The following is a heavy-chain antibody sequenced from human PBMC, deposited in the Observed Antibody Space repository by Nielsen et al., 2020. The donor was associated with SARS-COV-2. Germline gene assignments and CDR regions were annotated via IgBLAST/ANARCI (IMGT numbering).Heavy chain of an antibody. J-gene: IGHJ3*02. CDR2: IYYSGST. Sequence: SETLSLTCTVSGCSISSGGYYWSWIRQHPVKCLEWFGSIYYSGSTYYNPSLKSRVTISVDTSKNQFSLKLSSVTAAETAVYYCARAFSSWIVVVINAFDIWGQGTMVTVSS. CDR1: GCSISSGGYY. D-gene: IGHD3-22*01. V-gene: IGHV4-31*03. CDR3: ARAFSSWIVVVINAFDI.